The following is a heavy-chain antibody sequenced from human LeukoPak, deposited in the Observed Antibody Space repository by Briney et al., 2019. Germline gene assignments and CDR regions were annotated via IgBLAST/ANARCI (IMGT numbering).Heavy chain of an antibody. CDR1: GGSISSYY. D-gene: IGHD6-13*01. Sequence: PSETLSLTCTVSGGSISSYYWSWIRQPPGKGLEWIGYIYYSGSTNYNPSLKSRVTISVDTSKNQFSLKLSSVTAADTAVYYCARYTIAAAQYYFDYWGQGTLVTVSS. CDR2: IYYSGST. V-gene: IGHV4-59*08. J-gene: IGHJ4*02. CDR3: ARYTIAAAQYYFDY.